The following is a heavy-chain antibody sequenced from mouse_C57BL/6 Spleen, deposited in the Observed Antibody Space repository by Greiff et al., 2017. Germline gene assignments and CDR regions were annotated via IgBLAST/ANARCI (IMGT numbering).Heavy chain of an antibody. D-gene: IGHD2-3*01. V-gene: IGHV5-9*01. CDR1: GFTFSSYT. J-gene: IGHJ4*01. CDR2: ISGGGGNT. CDR3: ARRDGYYEVNAMDY. Sequence: EVHLVESGGGLVKPGGSLKLSCAASGFTFSSYTMSWVRQTPEKRLEWVATISGGGGNTYYPDSVTGRFTISRDNAKNTLYLQMSSLRSEDTALYYCARRDGYYEVNAMDYWGQGTSVTVSS.